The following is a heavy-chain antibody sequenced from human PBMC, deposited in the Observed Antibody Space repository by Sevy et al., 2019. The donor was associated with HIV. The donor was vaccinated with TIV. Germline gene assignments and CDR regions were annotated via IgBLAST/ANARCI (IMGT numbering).Heavy chain of an antibody. V-gene: IGHV3-23*01. Sequence: GGSLRLSCGVSGFSFDSYGMTWVRQAPGKGLEWVSGISGSGTRTYYADSVKGRFIISRDNSKNTLYLQMNSLRSEDTVIYYCAKGGGGHYDPDEIGYYFYYYNMDVWGKGTTVTVSS. D-gene: IGHD3-22*01. CDR2: ISGSGTRT. J-gene: IGHJ6*03. CDR3: AKGGGGHYDPDEIGYYFYYYNMDV. CDR1: GFSFDSYG.